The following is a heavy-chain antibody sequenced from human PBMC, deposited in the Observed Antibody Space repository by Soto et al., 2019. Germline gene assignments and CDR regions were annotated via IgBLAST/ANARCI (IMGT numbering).Heavy chain of an antibody. J-gene: IGHJ5*01. V-gene: IGHV1-46*01. CDR3: ARDVGLQHDTGYYDFWSAKNNWFDS. CDR2: INPSGGST. Sequence: ASVKVSCKASGYTFTSYYMHWVRQAPGQGLEWMGIINPSGGSTSYAQKFQGRVTMTRDTSTSTVYMELSSLRSEDTAVYYCARDVGLQHDTGYYDFWSAKNNWFDSWGQGTLVTVS. D-gene: IGHD3-3*01. CDR1: GYTFTSYY.